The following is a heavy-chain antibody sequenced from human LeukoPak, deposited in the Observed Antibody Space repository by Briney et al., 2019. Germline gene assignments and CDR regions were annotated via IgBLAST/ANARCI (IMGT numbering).Heavy chain of an antibody. CDR3: ARGGLTYYDFWSGPGSSWFDP. CDR1: GYTFTGYY. D-gene: IGHD3-3*01. CDR2: INPNSGGT. Sequence: ASVKVSCKASGYTFTGYYMHWVRQAPGQGLEWMGWINPNSGGTNYAQKFQGRVTMTRDTSISTAYMELSRLRSDDTAVYYCARGGLTYYDFWSGPGSSWFDPWGQGTLVTVSS. J-gene: IGHJ5*02. V-gene: IGHV1-2*02.